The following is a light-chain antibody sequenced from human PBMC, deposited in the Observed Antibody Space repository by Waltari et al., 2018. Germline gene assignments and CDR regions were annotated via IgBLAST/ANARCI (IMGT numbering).Light chain of an antibody. J-gene: IGKJ2*01. CDR1: QTIHNW. CDR2: QAS. CDR3: QQYSTSRYT. V-gene: IGKV1-5*03. Sequence: DIQMTQSPSTLSASVGDRVTLPSRASQTIHNWLAWYQQKPGKAPKLLIQQASNLESGVPSRFSGSVSGTEFTLTISSLEPDDFATYSCQQYSTSRYTFGQGTKLEIK.